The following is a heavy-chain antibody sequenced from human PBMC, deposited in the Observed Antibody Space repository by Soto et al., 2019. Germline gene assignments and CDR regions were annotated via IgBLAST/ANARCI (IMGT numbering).Heavy chain of an antibody. CDR3: AKDVGFQQHLFVFDL. CDR2: IIPMFRSS. Sequence: SVKVSCKASGGTFTDYAFSWVRQATGQGLEWMGGIIPMFRSSNFAQKLQDRLTIFADASAGTAYMELSSLRSDDTAIYYCAKDVGFQQHLFVFDLWGPGTLVTVSS. J-gene: IGHJ4*02. D-gene: IGHD3-10*02. CDR1: GGTFTDYA. V-gene: IGHV1-69*13.